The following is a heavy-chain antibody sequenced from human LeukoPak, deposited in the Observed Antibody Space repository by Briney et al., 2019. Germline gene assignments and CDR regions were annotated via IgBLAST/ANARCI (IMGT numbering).Heavy chain of an antibody. CDR1: GFTFSSYW. CDR3: ARGWGYSSSSGSPSMFDP. V-gene: IGHV3-74*01. D-gene: IGHD6-6*01. CDR2: INSDGSST. Sequence: PGGSLRLSCAASGFTFSSYWMHWVRQAPGKGLVWVSRINSDGSSTSYADPVKGRFTISRDNAKNTLYLQMNSLRAEDTAVYYCARGWGYSSSSGSPSMFDPWGQGTLVTVSS. J-gene: IGHJ5*02.